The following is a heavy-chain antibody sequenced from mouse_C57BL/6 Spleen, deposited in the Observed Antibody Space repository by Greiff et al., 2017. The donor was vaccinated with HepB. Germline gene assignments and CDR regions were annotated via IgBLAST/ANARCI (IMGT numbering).Heavy chain of an antibody. CDR3: ARSDTTVVATDAIDY. CDR2: ISSGSSTI. D-gene: IGHD1-1*01. J-gene: IGHJ4*01. V-gene: IGHV5-17*01. CDR1: GFTFSDYG. Sequence: EVKLVESGGGLVKPGGSLKLSCAASGFTFSDYGMHWVRQAPEKGLEWVAYISSGSSTIYYADTVKGRFTISRDNAKNTLFLQMTSLRSEDTAMYYCARSDTTVVATDAIDYWGQGTSVTVSS.